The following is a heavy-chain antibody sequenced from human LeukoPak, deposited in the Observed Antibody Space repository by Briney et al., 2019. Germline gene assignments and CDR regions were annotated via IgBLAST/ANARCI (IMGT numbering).Heavy chain of an antibody. CDR3: ARQSENTAMAIDY. CDR1: DYSISSGYGYY. D-gene: IGHD5-18*01. J-gene: IGHJ4*02. V-gene: IGHV4-38-2*02. CDR2: IYHSGIT. Sequence: SETLSLTCTVSDYSISSGYGYYWGWIRQPPGKGLEWIGNIYHSGITYYNHFNSSLKSRVTISIDTSKNQFSLRLTSVTAADTAVYYYARQSENTAMAIDYWGQGTLVTVSS.